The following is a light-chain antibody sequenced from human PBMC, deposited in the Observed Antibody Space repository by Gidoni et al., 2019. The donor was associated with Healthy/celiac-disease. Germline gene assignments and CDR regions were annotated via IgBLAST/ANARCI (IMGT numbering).Light chain of an antibody. Sequence: QSALTQPASVSGSPGQSITISCTGTSSYVGGYNYVSWYQQHPGKAPKLMIYDVSNRPSGVSNRFSGSKSGNTASLTISGLKAEDEADYYCSSYTSSSTLVFGEGTKLT. CDR3: SSYTSSSTLV. CDR1: SSYVGGYNY. CDR2: DVS. J-gene: IGLJ2*01. V-gene: IGLV2-14*03.